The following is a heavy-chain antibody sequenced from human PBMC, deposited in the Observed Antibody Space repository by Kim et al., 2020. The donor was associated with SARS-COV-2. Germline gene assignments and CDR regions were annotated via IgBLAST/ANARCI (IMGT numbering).Heavy chain of an antibody. D-gene: IGHD2-2*01. CDR3: AKGVLPAASHWYFDL. CDR2: ISGSGGGT. V-gene: IGHV3-23*01. Sequence: GGSLRLSCAASGFTFSSYALSWVRQAPGKGLEWVSAISGSGGGTYYADSVKGRFTISRDNSKNTLYLQMNSLRAEDTAVYYCAKGVLPAASHWYFDLWGRATLVTVSS. J-gene: IGHJ2*01. CDR1: GFTFSSYA.